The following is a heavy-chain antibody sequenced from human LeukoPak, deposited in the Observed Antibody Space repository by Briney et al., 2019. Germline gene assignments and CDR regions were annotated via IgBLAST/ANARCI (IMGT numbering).Heavy chain of an antibody. CDR1: GGSISSGGYS. D-gene: IGHD3-16*01. J-gene: IGHJ5*02. V-gene: IGHV4-34*01. CDR2: INHSGST. Sequence: SETLSLTCAVSGGSISSGGYSWSWIRQPPGKGLEWIGEINHSGSTNYNPSLKSRVTISVDTSKNQFSLKLSSVTAADTAVYYCAGLGRWGXRRXYDPWGQGTLVTVSS. CDR3: AGLGRWGXRRXYDP.